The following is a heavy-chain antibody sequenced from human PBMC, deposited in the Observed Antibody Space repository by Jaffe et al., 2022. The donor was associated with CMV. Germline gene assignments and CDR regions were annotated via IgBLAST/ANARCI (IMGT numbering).Heavy chain of an antibody. Sequence: QVQLVQSGAEVKKPGASVKVSCKASGYTFTSYAMHWVRQAPGQRLEWMGWINAGNGNTKYSQKFQGRVTITRDTSASTAYMELSSLRSEDTAVYYCAREQRFLETYYFDYWGQGTLVTVSS. J-gene: IGHJ4*02. CDR3: AREQRFLETYYFDY. CDR2: INAGNGNT. CDR1: GYTFTSYA. V-gene: IGHV1-3*01. D-gene: IGHD3-3*01.